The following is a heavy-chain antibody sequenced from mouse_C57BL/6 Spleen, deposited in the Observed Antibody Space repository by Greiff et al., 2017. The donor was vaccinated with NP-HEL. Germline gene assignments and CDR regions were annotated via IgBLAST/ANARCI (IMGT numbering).Heavy chain of an antibody. CDR2: IWRGGST. V-gene: IGHV2-2*01. CDR3: ARNKENFLFAY. J-gene: IGHJ3*01. CDR1: GFSLTSYG. Sequence: VQLQESGPGLVQPSPSLSITCTASGFSLTSYGVHWVRQSPGKGLEWLGVIWRGGSTAYNAAFISRLSISKDNSKSQVFFKMNRLQADDTAIYYCARNKENFLFAYWGQGTLVTVSA.